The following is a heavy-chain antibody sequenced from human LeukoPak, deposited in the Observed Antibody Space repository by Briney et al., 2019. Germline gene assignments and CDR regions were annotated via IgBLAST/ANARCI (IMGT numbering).Heavy chain of an antibody. V-gene: IGHV6-1*01. D-gene: IGHD1-20*01. Sequence: SQTLSLTCAISGDSVSSNSVAWNWIRQSTSRGLEWLGRTYYRSKRYNDYALSVKSRITINPDTSKNQFSLQLNSVTPEDTAVYYCARGNSVITGTEFDYWSQGTLVTVSS. J-gene: IGHJ4*02. CDR2: TYYRSKRYN. CDR1: GDSVSSNSVA. CDR3: ARGNSVITGTEFDY.